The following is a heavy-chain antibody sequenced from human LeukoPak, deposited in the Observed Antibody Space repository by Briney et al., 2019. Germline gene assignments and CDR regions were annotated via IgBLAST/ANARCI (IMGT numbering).Heavy chain of an antibody. V-gene: IGHV1-69*04. CDR3: ARGGGVDILTGFQY. J-gene: IGHJ4*02. CDR2: IIPILDVT. Sequence: GASVKVSCKASGGTFTNYAINWVRQAPGQGLEWMGKIIPILDVTNYAQKFQGRVTVTADQSTNTAYMELSSLRSEDTAVYYCARGGGVDILTGFQYWGQGTLVTVSS. CDR1: GGTFTNYA. D-gene: IGHD3-9*01.